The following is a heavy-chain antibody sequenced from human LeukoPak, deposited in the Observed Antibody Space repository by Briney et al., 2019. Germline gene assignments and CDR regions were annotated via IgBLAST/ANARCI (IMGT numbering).Heavy chain of an antibody. CDR3: ARGKTSQNIVTRKTYNWFDP. V-gene: IGHV3-21*01. J-gene: IGHJ5*02. CDR1: GFTFSSYS. D-gene: IGHD2/OR15-2a*01. CDR2: ISSSSSYI. Sequence: SGGSLRLSCAASGFTFSSYSMNWVRQAPGKGLEWVSSISSSSSYIYYADSVKGRFTISRDNAKNSLYLQMNSLRAEDTAVYYCARGKTSQNIVTRKTYNWFDPWGQGTLVTVSS.